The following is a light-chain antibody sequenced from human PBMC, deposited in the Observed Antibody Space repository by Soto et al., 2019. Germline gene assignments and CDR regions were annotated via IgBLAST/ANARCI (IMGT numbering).Light chain of an antibody. V-gene: IGLV2-8*01. Sequence: QSALTQPPSASGSRGQSVTISCTGTSSDVGGYNYVSWYQQHPGKGPKLIIYEVSKRPSGVPDRFSGSKSGNTASLTVSGLQAEDEADYYCSSYAGSTNLLFGGGTKLTVL. CDR3: SSYAGSTNLL. CDR2: EVS. J-gene: IGLJ2*01. CDR1: SSDVGGYNY.